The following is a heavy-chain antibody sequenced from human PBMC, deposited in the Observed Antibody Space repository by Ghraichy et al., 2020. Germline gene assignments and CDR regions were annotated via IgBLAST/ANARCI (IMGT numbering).Heavy chain of an antibody. CDR1: GFTFSDYY. J-gene: IGHJ4*02. V-gene: IGHV3-11*03. Sequence: GALRLSCAASGFTFSDYYMSWIRQAPGKGLEWVSYTSSSSIYTNYADSVKGRFTISRDNAKNSLYLQMNSLRAEDTAVYYCARGNYYDSSGTFDYWGQGTLVTVSS. CDR3: ARGNYYDSSGTFDY. D-gene: IGHD3-22*01. CDR2: TSSSSIYT.